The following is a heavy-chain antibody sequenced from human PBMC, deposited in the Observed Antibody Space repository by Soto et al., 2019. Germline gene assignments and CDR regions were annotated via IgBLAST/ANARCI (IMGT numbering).Heavy chain of an antibody. J-gene: IGHJ6*02. D-gene: IGHD1-1*01. CDR1: GFTFSSYG. V-gene: IGHV3-30*18. CDR2: ISYDGSNK. Sequence: GGSLRLSCAASGFTFSSYGMHWVRQAPGKGLEWVAVISYDGSNKYYADSVKGRFTISRDNSKNTLYLQMNSLRAEDTAVYYCAKSLRSGTHYYYGMDVWGQGTTVTVSS. CDR3: AKSLRSGTHYYYGMDV.